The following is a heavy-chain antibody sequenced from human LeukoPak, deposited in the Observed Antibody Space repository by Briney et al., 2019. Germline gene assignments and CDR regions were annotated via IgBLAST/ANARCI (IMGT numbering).Heavy chain of an antibody. Sequence: KPSETLSLTCAVYGDTFSGFYWSWIRQPPGKGLEWIGEINYSGSTNYNPSLKSRVTISVDTSKNQFSLNLNSVTAADTAVYYCARISTVTHQFDYWGQGMLVTVSS. CDR2: INYSGST. CDR3: ARISTVTHQFDY. J-gene: IGHJ4*02. CDR1: GDTFSGFY. D-gene: IGHD4-17*01. V-gene: IGHV4-34*01.